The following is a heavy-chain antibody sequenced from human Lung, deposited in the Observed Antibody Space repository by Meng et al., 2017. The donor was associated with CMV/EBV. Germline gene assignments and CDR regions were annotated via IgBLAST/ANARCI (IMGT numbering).Heavy chain of an antibody. CDR3: ARAAFCSSSTCWYGMDV. CDR2: LSYDGSQR. V-gene: IGHV3-30*14. Sequence: XSXRLSXVASRLTHFKSYSMHWVRQAPGKGLEWVAILSYDGSQRYYTDSVKGRFTISRDNSMDTMYLQMNSLRPEDTAVYYCARAAFCSSSTCWYGMDVWGQGTTVXVSS. D-gene: IGHD2-2*01. CDR1: RLTHFKSYS. J-gene: IGHJ6*02.